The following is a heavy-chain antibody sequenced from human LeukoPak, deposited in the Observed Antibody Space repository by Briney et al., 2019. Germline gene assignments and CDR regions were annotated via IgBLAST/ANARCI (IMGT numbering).Heavy chain of an antibody. J-gene: IGHJ6*03. CDR2: IRSKAYSGTT. V-gene: IGHV3-49*03. D-gene: IGHD3-3*01. CDR3: TRAQYYDFWSGYYMDV. Sequence: GGSLRLSCTASGFTFDDYAMSWFRQAPGKGLEWVGFIRSKAYSGTTEYAASVKGRFTISRDDSKSIAYLQMNSLKTEDTAVYYCTRAQYYDFWSGYYMDVWGEGTTVTVSS. CDR1: GFTFDDYA.